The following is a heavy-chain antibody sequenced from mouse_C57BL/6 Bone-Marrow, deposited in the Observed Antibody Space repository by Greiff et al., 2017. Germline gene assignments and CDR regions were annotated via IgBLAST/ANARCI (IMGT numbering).Heavy chain of an antibody. CDR2: IYPTSGRT. D-gene: IGHD1-2*01. CDR3: ARSAPQGRSFDY. V-gene: IGHV1-55*01. Sequence: QVQLQQPGAELVKPGASVKMSCTASGYTFTSYWITWVKQRPGQGLEWIGDIYPTSGRTNYNEKFKSKAILTVDTSSNTAYMQLSSLTSEDSAVFYCARSAPQGRSFDYWGQGTTLTVSS. J-gene: IGHJ2*01. CDR1: GYTFTSYW.